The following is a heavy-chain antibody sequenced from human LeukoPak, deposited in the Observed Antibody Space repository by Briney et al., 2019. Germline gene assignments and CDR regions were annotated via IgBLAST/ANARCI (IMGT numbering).Heavy chain of an antibody. D-gene: IGHD2/OR15-2a*01. CDR2: IIPIFGTA. J-gene: IGHJ2*01. CDR1: GGTFSSYA. Sequence: SVKVSCKASGGTFSSYAISWVRQAPGQGLEWVGGIIPIFGTANYAQTFQGRVTITTDESTSTTYMELSSLSSEDTAVYYCSTSTTPGIYWYFDRRGRGILVTASS. V-gene: IGHV1-69*05. CDR3: STSTTPGIYWYFDR.